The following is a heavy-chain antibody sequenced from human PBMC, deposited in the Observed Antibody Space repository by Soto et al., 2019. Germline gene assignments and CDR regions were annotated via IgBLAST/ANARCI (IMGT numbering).Heavy chain of an antibody. D-gene: IGHD3-10*01. CDR3: AKDRAFNYFYGMDV. CDR2: VSTNGRST. J-gene: IGHJ6*02. Sequence: WGSLRLSCRASVLAFGYYGMNWVRQVRGRGLEWVAGVSTNGRSTYYADSVRGRFTISRDNSKITVYLQMNSLRAEDTAVYYCAKDRAFNYFYGMDVWGQGTTVTVSS. CDR1: VLAFGYYG. V-gene: IGHV3-23*01.